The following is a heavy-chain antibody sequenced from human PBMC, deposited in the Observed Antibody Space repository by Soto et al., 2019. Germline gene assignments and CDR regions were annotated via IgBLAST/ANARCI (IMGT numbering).Heavy chain of an antibody. J-gene: IGHJ6*03. V-gene: IGHV4-34*01. CDR2: INHSGGT. Sequence: SETLSLTGAVYGGSFSDHSWSWVRQPPGKSLEWTGDINHSGGTNYNPSLKSRVTISVDTSKKQFSLRLNSVTAADTGLYYCVRRLTLYYYMDVWAKGTTVTVSS. CDR3: VRRLTLYYYMDV. D-gene: IGHD5-12*01. CDR1: GGSFSDHS.